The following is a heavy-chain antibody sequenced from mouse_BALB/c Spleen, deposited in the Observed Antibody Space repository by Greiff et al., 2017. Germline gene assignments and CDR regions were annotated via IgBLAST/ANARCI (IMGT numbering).Heavy chain of an antibody. V-gene: IGHV14-3*02. J-gene: IGHJ3*01. CDR3: ARIYGSPWFAY. Sequence: EVQLQQSGAELVKPGASVKLSCTASGFNIKDTYMHWVKQRPEQGLEWIGRIDPANGNTKYDPKFQGKATITADTSSNTAYLQLSSLTSEDTAVYYCARIYGSPWFAYWGQGTLVTVSA. CDR1: GFNIKDTY. CDR2: IDPANGNT. D-gene: IGHD1-1*01.